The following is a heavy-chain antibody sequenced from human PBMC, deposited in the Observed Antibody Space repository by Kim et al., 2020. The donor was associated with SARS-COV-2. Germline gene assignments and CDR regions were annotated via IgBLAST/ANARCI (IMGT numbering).Heavy chain of an antibody. Sequence: YADSVKGRFTISRDNAKNSLYQQMNSLRAEDTAVYYCARIRYFDWLLGDYWGQGTLVTVSS. CDR3: ARIRYFDWLLGDY. D-gene: IGHD3-9*01. J-gene: IGHJ4*02. V-gene: IGHV3-11*01.